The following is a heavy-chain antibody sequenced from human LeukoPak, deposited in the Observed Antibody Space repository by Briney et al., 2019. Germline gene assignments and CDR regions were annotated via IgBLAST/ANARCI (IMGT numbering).Heavy chain of an antibody. Sequence: PGGSLRLSCAASGNYWMHWVRQAPGKGLVWVSHINSDGSWTSYADSVKGRFTISKDNAKNTVYLQMNSLRAEDTAVYYCARDAFGDEPYYFDYWGQGTLVTVSS. V-gene: IGHV3-74*01. CDR3: ARDAFGDEPYYFDY. CDR2: INSDGSWT. D-gene: IGHD4-17*01. CDR1: GNYW. J-gene: IGHJ4*02.